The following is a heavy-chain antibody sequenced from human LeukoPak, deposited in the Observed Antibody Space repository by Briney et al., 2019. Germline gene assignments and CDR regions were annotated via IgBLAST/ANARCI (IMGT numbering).Heavy chain of an antibody. J-gene: IGHJ4*02. CDR3: ARRGIVATISYFDY. CDR1: GGSISSSNYS. D-gene: IGHD5-12*01. Sequence: SETLSLTCTVSGGSISSSNYSWGWICQPPGKGLEWIAGIYYSGSTYYNPSLKSRVTISVDTSKNQFSLKLSSVTAADTAVYFCARRGIVATISYFDYWGQGTLVTVSS. V-gene: IGHV4-39*01. CDR2: IYYSGST.